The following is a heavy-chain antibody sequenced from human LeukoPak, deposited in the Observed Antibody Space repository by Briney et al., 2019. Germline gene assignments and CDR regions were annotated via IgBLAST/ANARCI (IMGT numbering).Heavy chain of an antibody. J-gene: IGHJ4*02. V-gene: IGHV3-48*01. CDR1: GFTVSSNY. D-gene: IGHD5-24*01. Sequence: GGSLRLSCAASGFTVSSNYMSWVRQAPGKGLECVSCISSSSSTIYYADSVKGRFTISRDKAKNSLYLQMNALRAEDTAVYYCVRSVDVDYWGQGILVTVSP. CDR3: VRSVDVDY. CDR2: ISSSSSTI.